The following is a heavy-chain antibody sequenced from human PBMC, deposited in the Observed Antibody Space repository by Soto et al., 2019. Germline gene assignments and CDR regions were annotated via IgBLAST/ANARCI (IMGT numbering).Heavy chain of an antibody. CDR2: IIPILGIA. Sequence: SVKVSCKASGGTFSSYTISWVRQAPGQGLEWMGRIIPILGIANYAQKFQGRVTITADKSTSTAYMELSSLRSEDTAVYYCARDRIVGVPAAMFKQGMFDYWGQGTLVTVSS. V-gene: IGHV1-69*04. D-gene: IGHD2-2*01. CDR3: ARDRIVGVPAAMFKQGMFDY. J-gene: IGHJ4*02. CDR1: GGTFSSYT.